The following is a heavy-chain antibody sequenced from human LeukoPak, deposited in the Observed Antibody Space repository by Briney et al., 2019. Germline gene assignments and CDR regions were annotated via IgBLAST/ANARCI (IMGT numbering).Heavy chain of an antibody. V-gene: IGHV4-39*07. CDR1: GGSISSSSYY. J-gene: IGHJ4*02. D-gene: IGHD3-10*01. CDR3: ARKSRIYYGRSFAN. CDR2: IYYSGGT. Sequence: SETLSLTCTVSGGSISSSSYYWDWIRQPPGKGLEWIGSIYYSGGTYYNPSLKSRVTISVDTSKYQFSLKLSSVTAADTAVYYCARKSRIYYGRSFANWGQGTLVTVSS.